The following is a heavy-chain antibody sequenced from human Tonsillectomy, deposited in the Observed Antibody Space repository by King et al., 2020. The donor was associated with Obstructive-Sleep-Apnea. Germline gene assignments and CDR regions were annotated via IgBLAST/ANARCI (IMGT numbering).Heavy chain of an antibody. Sequence: LQLQESGSGLVKPSQTLSLTCAVSGGSISSGGYSWSWIRQPPGKGLEWIGYIYHTGHTYYNPSLESRVTISLDRSKNQFSLKLNSVTAADTALYYCAREMATNNWFDPWGQGILVTVSS. V-gene: IGHV4-30-2*01. J-gene: IGHJ5*02. CDR1: GGSISSGGYS. CDR3: AREMATNNWFDP. D-gene: IGHD5-24*01. CDR2: IYHTGHT.